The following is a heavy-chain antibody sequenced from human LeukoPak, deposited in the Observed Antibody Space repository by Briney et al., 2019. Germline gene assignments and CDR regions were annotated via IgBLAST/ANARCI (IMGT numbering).Heavy chain of an antibody. V-gene: IGHV1-8*03. J-gene: IGHJ4*02. CDR2: MNPNSGNT. CDR3: ARAVAGTDGDY. Sequence: ASVKVSCKASGYTFTGYYMHWVRQAPGQGLEWMGWMNPNSGNTGYAQKFQGRVTITRNTSISTAYMELSSLRSEDTAVYYCARAVAGTDGDYWGQGTLVTVSS. D-gene: IGHD6-19*01. CDR1: GYTFTGYY.